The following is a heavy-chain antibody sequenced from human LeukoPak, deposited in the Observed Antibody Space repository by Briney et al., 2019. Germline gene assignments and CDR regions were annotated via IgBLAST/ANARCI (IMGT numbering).Heavy chain of an antibody. V-gene: IGHV3-20*04. CDR3: ARVGYSSSWYGGSAFDI. Sequence: GGSLRLSCAASGFTFDDYGMSWVRPPPGKGLEWVACMNWNGGSTGYADSVKGRFTISRDNAKNSLYLQMSSLRAEDTALYYCARVGYSSSWYGGSAFDIWGQGTMVTVSS. CDR1: GFTFDDYG. J-gene: IGHJ3*02. D-gene: IGHD6-13*01. CDR2: MNWNGGST.